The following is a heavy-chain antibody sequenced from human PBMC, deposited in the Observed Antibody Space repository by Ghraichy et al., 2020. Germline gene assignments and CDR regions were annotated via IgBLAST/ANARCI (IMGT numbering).Heavy chain of an antibody. CDR2: AHSSGSA. D-gene: IGHD5-12*01. V-gene: IGHV4-59*01. CDR1: GGSFTTFY. CDR3: ARRHGYSGSMDY. Sequence: SETLFLTCTVSGGSFTTFYWSWIRQPPGKGLQWIGFAHSSGSAYYNRSLKSRVTISVDTSQNQFSLRVTSLTAADTVVYYCARRHGYSGSMDYWGQGTLVSVSS. J-gene: IGHJ4*02.